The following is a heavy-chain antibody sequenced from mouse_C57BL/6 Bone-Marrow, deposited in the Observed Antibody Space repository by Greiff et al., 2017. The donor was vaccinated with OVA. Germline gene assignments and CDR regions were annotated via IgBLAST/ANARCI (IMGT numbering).Heavy chain of an antibody. V-gene: IGHV1-81*01. Sequence: VQRVESGAELARPGASVKLSCKASGYTFTSYGISWVKQRTGQGLEWIGEIYPRSGNTYYNEKFKGKATLTADKSSSTAYMELRSLTSEDSAVYFCARCNYYGYWGQGTTLTVSS. CDR3: ARCNYYGY. CDR1: GYTFTSYG. J-gene: IGHJ2*01. D-gene: IGHD1-1*01. CDR2: IYPRSGNT.